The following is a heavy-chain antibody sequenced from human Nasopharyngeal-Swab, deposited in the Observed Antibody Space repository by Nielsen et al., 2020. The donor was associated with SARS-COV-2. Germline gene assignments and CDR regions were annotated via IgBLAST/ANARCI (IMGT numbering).Heavy chain of an antibody. CDR3: VRPRYCSAASCDKHSGVGLFDY. Sequence: ASVKVSCKASGYTFGSYDINWVRQASGQGLEWMGWMNPNSGNTGYAQRFQGRVTMTRDTSITTAYMELSSLTSEDTAVYYCVRPRYCSAASCDKHSGVGLFDYWGQGTLVTVSS. CDR2: MNPNSGNT. CDR1: GYTFGSYD. J-gene: IGHJ4*02. D-gene: IGHD2-8*02. V-gene: IGHV1-8*01.